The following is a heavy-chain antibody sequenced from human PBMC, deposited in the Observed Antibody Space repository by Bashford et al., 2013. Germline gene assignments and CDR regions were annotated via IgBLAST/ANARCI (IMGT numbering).Heavy chain of an antibody. D-gene: IGHD4-17*01. CDR1: GFTVSNNY. V-gene: IGHV3-53*01. CDR2: IETGGTT. J-gene: IGHJ5*02. CDR3: AKDPNGDYVGGFWFDP. Sequence: GSLRLSCVASGFTVSNNYMSWARQAPGKGLEWVSIIETGGTTYYADSVKGRVTISRDNAKNSLYLQMNSLRAEDTALYYCAKDPNGDYVGGFWFDPRGQGTLVTVSS.